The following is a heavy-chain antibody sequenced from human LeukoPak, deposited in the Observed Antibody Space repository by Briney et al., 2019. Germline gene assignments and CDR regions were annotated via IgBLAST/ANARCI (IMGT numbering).Heavy chain of an antibody. V-gene: IGHV3-30*02. Sequence: AGGSLRLSCAASGFTFNNYAMHWVRQAPGKGLEWVAIIRYDGSNKFYADSVKGRCTVSRDNSKSTLYLQMNSLRAEDTAVYYCARGGDGSYYPIPDYWGQGTLVTVSS. CDR3: ARGGDGSYYPIPDY. CDR1: GFTFNNYA. D-gene: IGHD1-26*01. J-gene: IGHJ4*02. CDR2: IRYDGSNK.